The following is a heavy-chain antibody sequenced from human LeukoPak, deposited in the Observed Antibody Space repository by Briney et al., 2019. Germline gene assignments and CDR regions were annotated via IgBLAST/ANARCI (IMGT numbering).Heavy chain of an antibody. CDR2: INHSGST. Sequence: SETLSLTCAVYGGSFSGYYWSWIRQPPGKGLEWIGEINHSGSTNYNPSLQSRVTIPVDTSKNQFSLKLSSVTAADTAVYYCARVGRSGYRYNWFDPWGQGTLVTVSS. CDR1: GGSFSGYY. J-gene: IGHJ5*02. CDR3: ARVGRSGYRYNWFDP. V-gene: IGHV4-34*01. D-gene: IGHD3-3*01.